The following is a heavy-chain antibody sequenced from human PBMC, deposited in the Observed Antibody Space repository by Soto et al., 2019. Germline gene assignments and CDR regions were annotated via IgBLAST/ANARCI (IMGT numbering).Heavy chain of an antibody. CDR1: GGSISSTRYY. CDR3: VSGAGTTPDY. V-gene: IGHV4-39*01. CDR2: TYYTGST. Sequence: PSETLSLTCTVSGGSISSTRYYWGWIRQPPGKGLEWIGTTYYTGSTYYNPSLKSRVTISVDMSKNQFSLKVRSVTAADTAVYYCVSGAGTTPDYWGQGTLVTVSS. J-gene: IGHJ4*02. D-gene: IGHD1-1*01.